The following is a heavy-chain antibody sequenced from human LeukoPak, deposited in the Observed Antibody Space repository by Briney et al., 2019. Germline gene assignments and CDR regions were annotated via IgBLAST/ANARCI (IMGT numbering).Heavy chain of an antibody. CDR1: ALTFSSYW. CDR2: IEQDGSQR. CDR3: ARNSGSNPFDY. D-gene: IGHD1-26*01. V-gene: IGHV3-7*01. J-gene: IGHJ4*02. Sequence: GGSLRLSCAPSALTFSSYWLSWVRRAPGKGLEWVASIEQDGSQRYYVDSVRGRFTISRDNAKNSVYLQTNSLRVEDTAVYYCARNSGSNPFDYWGQGTLVTVSS.